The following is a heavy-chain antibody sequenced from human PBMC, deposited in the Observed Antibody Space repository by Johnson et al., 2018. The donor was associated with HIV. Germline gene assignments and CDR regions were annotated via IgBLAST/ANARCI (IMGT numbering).Heavy chain of an antibody. CDR2: IKQDGSEK. J-gene: IGHJ3*02. CDR1: GFTFSNYW. Sequence: VQLVESGGGLVQPGGSLRLSCAASGFTFSNYWMSWVRQAPGTGLEWVANIKQDGSEKYYVDSVKGRFTISRDNAKNSLDLQMNSLRAEDTAVYYCARERPRDAFDIWGQGTMVTVSS. CDR3: ARERPRDAFDI. V-gene: IGHV3-7*05.